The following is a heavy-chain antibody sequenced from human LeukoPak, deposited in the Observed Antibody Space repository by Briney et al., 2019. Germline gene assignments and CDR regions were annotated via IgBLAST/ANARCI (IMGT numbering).Heavy chain of an antibody. J-gene: IGHJ4*02. CDR3: AREMGY. CDR2: ISNYSGTI. CDR1: GFTFSSYS. D-gene: IGHD5-24*01. V-gene: IGHV3-48*02. Sequence: GGSLRLSCAASGFTFSSYSMNWVRQAPGKGLEWVTYISNYSGTISYADSVKGRFAISRDNAKNSLYLQMNSLRDEDTAIYYCAREMGYWGQGTLVSVSS.